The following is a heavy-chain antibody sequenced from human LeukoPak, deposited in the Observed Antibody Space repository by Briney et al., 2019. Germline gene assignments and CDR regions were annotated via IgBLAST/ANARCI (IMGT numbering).Heavy chain of an antibody. CDR1: GYTFTSNY. CDR2: IYPRDGST. V-gene: IGHV1-46*01. J-gene: IGHJ4*02. Sequence: ASVKVSCKASGYTFTSNYIHWVRQAPGQGLEWMGMIYPRDGSTSYAQKFQGRVTVTRDTSTSTVHMELSGLRTEDTAVYYCARDQEGFDYWGQGTLVTVSS. CDR3: ARDQEGFDY.